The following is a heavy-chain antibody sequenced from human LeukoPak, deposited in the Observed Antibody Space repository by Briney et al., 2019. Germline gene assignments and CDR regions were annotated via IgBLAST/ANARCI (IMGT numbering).Heavy chain of an antibody. CDR1: GFTFSSYS. V-gene: IGHV4-34*01. CDR2: INHSGST. J-gene: IGHJ5*02. D-gene: IGHD1-14*01. Sequence: PGGSLRLSCAASGFTFSSYSMNWIRQPPGKGLGWIGEINHSGSTNYNPSLKSRVSISVDTSKNHFSLKLSSVTAADTAVYYCARGRRKGIRLNWFDPWGQGTLVTVSS. CDR3: ARGRRKGIRLNWFDP.